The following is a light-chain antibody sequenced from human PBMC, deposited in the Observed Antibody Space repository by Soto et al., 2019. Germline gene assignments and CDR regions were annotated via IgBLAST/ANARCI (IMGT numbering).Light chain of an antibody. CDR1: RSVSSSY. J-gene: IGKJ1*01. V-gene: IGKV3-20*01. Sequence: EIVLTQSPGTLSLSPGERATLSCRASRSVSSSYLAWYQQKPGQAPRLLMYETSSRATGIPDRFSGSGSGTDFTLTISRLEPEDFAVYYCQQYGSSPQTFGQGTKVEIK. CDR2: ETS. CDR3: QQYGSSPQT.